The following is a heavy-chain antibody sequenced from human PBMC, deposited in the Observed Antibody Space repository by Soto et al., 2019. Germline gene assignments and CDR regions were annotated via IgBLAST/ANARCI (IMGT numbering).Heavy chain of an antibody. CDR3: AKDRGSTGFDY. CDR1: GFSVRTNY. D-gene: IGHD1-26*01. V-gene: IGHV3-23*01. Sequence: PGWSLRLSCAASGFSVRTNYMSWVRQAPGKGMEWVSAISGSGGSTYYAYSVKGRFTISRDNSKNTLYRQMNSLRAEDTAVYYCAKDRGSTGFDYWGQGTLVTVYS. J-gene: IGHJ4*02. CDR2: ISGSGGST.